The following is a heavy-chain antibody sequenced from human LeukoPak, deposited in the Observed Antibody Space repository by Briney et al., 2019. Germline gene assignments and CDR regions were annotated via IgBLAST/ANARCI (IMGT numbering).Heavy chain of an antibody. D-gene: IGHD3-10*01. Sequence: GGSLRLSCAASGFTFSSYAMSWVRQAPGKGLEWVSAISGSGGSTYYADSVKGRFTISRDNSKNTLYLQMNSLRAEDTAVYHCAKQVYYYGSPDYWGQGTLVTVSS. J-gene: IGHJ4*02. CDR3: AKQVYYYGSPDY. CDR1: GFTFSSYA. CDR2: ISGSGGST. V-gene: IGHV3-23*01.